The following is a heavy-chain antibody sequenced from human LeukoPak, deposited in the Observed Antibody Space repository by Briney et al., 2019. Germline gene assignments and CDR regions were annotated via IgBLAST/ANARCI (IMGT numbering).Heavy chain of an antibody. D-gene: IGHD3-22*01. CDR2: ISTYNGNT. CDR3: ARDYDSSGYYLSVFDY. Sequence: ASVKVSCKASGYTFTSYGISWVRQAPGQGLEWMGWISTYNGNTNYAQKLQGRVTMTTDTSTNTAYMELRSLRSDDTAVYYCARDYDSSGYYLSVFDYWGQGTLVTVSS. V-gene: IGHV1-18*01. J-gene: IGHJ4*02. CDR1: GYTFTSYG.